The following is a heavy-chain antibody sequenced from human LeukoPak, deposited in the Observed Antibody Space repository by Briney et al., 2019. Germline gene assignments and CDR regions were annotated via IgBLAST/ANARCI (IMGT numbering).Heavy chain of an antibody. CDR1: GFPFSTYW. CDR2: INQDGSEE. CDR3: ARDLTGPYFYYGMDV. J-gene: IGHJ6*02. V-gene: IGHV3-7*01. Sequence: GGSLRLSCAASGFPFSTYWMSWVRQAPGKGLQWVANINQDGSEENSVDSVKGRFTISRDNAKNSLYLQMNSLRGEDTAVYYCARDLTGPYFYYGMDVWGQGTSVTVSS.